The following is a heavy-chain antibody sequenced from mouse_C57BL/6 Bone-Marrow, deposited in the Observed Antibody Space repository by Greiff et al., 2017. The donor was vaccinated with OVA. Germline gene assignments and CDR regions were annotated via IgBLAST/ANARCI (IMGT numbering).Heavy chain of an antibody. CDR3: TRRSMIRDWYFDV. V-gene: IGHV1-5*01. D-gene: IGHD2-3*01. J-gene: IGHJ1*03. CDR1: GYTFTSYW. CDR2: IYPGNSDT. Sequence: VQLQQSGTVLARPGASVKMSCKPSGYTFTSYWMHWVKQRPGQGLEWIGAIYPGNSDTSYNQKFKGKAKLTAVTSASTAYMELSSLTNEDSAVYYCTRRSMIRDWYFDVWGTGTTVTVSS.